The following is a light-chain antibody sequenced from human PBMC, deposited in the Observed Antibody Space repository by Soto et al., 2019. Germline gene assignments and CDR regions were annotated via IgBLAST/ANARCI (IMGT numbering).Light chain of an antibody. CDR1: QSVSSN. Sequence: EIVITQSPATLSVSPGERATLSCRASQSVSSNLAWYQQKPGQAPRLLIYVASTRATGIPARFSGSWSGTEFTLTISSLQSEDFAVYYCQQYNNWPPLTFGGGTKVEIK. CDR2: VAS. J-gene: IGKJ4*01. CDR3: QQYNNWPPLT. V-gene: IGKV3-15*01.